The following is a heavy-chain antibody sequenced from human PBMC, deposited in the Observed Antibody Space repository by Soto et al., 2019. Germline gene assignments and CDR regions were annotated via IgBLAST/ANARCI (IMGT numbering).Heavy chain of an antibody. Sequence: LRLSCAASGFTFSDSWMHWVRQPPGKGLVWVSRINGDGSSVNYADSAKGRFTISRDNAKNTLYLEMNALRAEDTAVYYCVRRLQVAGNFGFWGQGTLVTVSS. V-gene: IGHV3-74*01. CDR3: VRRLQVAGNFGF. D-gene: IGHD6-19*01. CDR1: GFTFSDSW. CDR2: INGDGSSV. J-gene: IGHJ4*02.